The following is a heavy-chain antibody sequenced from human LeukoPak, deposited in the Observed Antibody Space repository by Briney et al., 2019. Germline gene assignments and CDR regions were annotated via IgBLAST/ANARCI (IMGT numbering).Heavy chain of an antibody. CDR1: GFTFSSYS. D-gene: IGHD6-13*01. CDR2: ISSSSSTI. J-gene: IGHJ6*03. Sequence: PGGSLRLSCAASGFTFSSYSMNWVRQAPGKGLEWVSYISSSSSTIYYADSVKGRFTISRDNAKNSLYLQMNSLRAEDTAVYYCARDGTRSWSLFTYYMDVWGKGTTVTVSS. CDR3: ARDGTRSWSLFTYYMDV. V-gene: IGHV3-48*01.